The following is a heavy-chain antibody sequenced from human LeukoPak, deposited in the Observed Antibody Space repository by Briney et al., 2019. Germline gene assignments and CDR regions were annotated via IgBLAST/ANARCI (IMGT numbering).Heavy chain of an antibody. D-gene: IGHD5-24*01. V-gene: IGHV4-34*01. CDR3: ARERMATILGHYNWFDP. J-gene: IGHJ5*02. CDR2: INHSGST. Sequence: SETLSLTCAVYGGSFSGYYWSWIRQPPGKGLEWIGEINHSGSTNYNPSLKSRVTIPVDTSKNQFSLKLSSVTAADTAVYYCARERMATILGHYNWFDPWGQGTLVTVSS. CDR1: GGSFSGYY.